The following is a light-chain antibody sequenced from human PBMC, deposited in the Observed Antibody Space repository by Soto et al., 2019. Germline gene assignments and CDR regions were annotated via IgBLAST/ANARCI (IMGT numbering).Light chain of an antibody. Sequence: EIMMTQSPATLSVSQGETVTLSCRASESVSRNLAWYQQKPGQTPRLLIHGASSRPTGVPARFTGSGSGTDFILAITSLQSEDFAVYYCQQYWHWLWTFGQGGKVDVK. J-gene: IGKJ1*01. CDR1: ESVSRN. CDR3: QQYWHWLWT. CDR2: GAS. V-gene: IGKV3-15*01.